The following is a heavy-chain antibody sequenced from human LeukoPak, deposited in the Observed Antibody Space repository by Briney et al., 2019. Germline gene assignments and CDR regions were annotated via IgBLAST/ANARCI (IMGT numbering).Heavy chain of an antibody. CDR3: VRDFLGESGAGGY. D-gene: IGHD3-10*01. CDR1: TFTFSSYT. J-gene: IGHJ4*02. V-gene: IGHV3-21*01. CDR2: ISPSGDSK. Sequence: GGSLRLSCATSTFTFSSYTMNWVRQAPGKGLEWVSSISPSGDSKYHADSVKGRFTISRDNAENSLYMQMNSLRAEDTGVYYCVRDFLGESGAGGYWGQGTLVTVSS.